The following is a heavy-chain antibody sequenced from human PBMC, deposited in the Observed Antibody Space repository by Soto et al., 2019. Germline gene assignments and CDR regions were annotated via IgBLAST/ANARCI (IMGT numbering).Heavy chain of an antibody. V-gene: IGHV1-3*04. CDR1: GYTFSNYP. D-gene: IGHD2-21*02. CDR2: INSGNGDT. CDR3: ASGHCSGDCYSDY. J-gene: IGHJ4*02. Sequence: QVQLVQSGAEVKEPGASVKVSCKASGYTFSNYPIHWVRQATGQGLEWLGWINSGNGDTKRSQKFQGRVTITWDTSATKTYIELSRLRSEDTAVYYCASGHCSGDCYSDYWGQGTLVTVSS.